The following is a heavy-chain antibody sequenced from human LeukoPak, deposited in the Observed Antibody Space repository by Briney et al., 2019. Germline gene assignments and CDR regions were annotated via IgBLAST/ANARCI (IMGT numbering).Heavy chain of an antibody. V-gene: IGHV3-21*01. CDR3: ARDEIGTTMTYYYGMDV. CDR2: ISSSSSYI. Sequence: GGSLRLSCAASGFTFSSYSMNWVRQAPGKGLEWVSSISSSSSYIYYADSVKGRFTISRDNAKNSLYLQMNSLRAEDTAVYYCARDEIGTTMTYYYGMDVWGKGTTVTVSS. CDR1: GFTFSSYS. D-gene: IGHD1-1*01. J-gene: IGHJ6*04.